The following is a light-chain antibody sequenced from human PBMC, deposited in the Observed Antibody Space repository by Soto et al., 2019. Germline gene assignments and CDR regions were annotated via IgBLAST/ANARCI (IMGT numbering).Light chain of an antibody. Sequence: EIQMTQSPSSLSASVRDRVTITCRASQGISNYLAWYQQKPGKVPKLLIYAASTVQSGVPSRFSGSGSGTDSTLTISSLQAEDVATYYCQKYDRAPLTFGEGTKVEIK. CDR3: QKYDRAPLT. CDR2: AAS. V-gene: IGKV1-27*01. J-gene: IGKJ1*01. CDR1: QGISNY.